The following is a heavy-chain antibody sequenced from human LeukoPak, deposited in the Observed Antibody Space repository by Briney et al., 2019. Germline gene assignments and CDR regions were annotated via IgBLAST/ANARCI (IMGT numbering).Heavy chain of an antibody. CDR2: IYSGRTT. J-gene: IGHJ6*02. CDR3: ARARLEQYYYDSSGYYYYYYYGMDV. Sequence: SETLSLTCTVSAGSISSSSHHWGWIRQSPGKGLEWIGSIYSGRTTYYNPSLNSRVTISVDTSKNQFSLKLSSVTAADTAVYYCARARLEQYYYDSSGYYYYYYYGMDVWGQGTTVTVSS. V-gene: IGHV4-39*07. D-gene: IGHD3-22*01. CDR1: AGSISSSSHH.